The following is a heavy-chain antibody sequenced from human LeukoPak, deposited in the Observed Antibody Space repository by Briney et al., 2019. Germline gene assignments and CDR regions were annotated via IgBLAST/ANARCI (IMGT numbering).Heavy chain of an antibody. CDR1: GFTFSSYE. CDR3: ARGDSSSWYFYYHYGMDV. D-gene: IGHD6-13*01. V-gene: IGHV3-48*03. J-gene: IGHJ6*02. CDR2: ISSSGSTI. Sequence: GGSLRLSCAASGFTFSSYEMNWVRQAPGKGLEWVSYISSSGSTIYYADSVKGRFTISRDNAKNSLYLQMNSLRAEDTAVYYCARGDSSSWYFYYHYGMDVWGQGTTVTVSS.